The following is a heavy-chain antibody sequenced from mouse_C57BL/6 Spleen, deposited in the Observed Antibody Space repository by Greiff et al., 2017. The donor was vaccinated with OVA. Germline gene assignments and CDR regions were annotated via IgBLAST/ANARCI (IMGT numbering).Heavy chain of an antibody. Sequence: QVQLQQPGAELVMPGASVKLSCKASGYTFTSYWMHWVKQRPGQGLEWIGEIDPSDSYTNYNQKFKGKSTLTVDKSSSTAYMQLSSLTSEDSAVYYCARETAQGFDYWGQGTTLTVSS. CDR1: GYTFTSYW. J-gene: IGHJ2*01. D-gene: IGHD3-2*02. CDR2: IDPSDSYT. V-gene: IGHV1-69*01. CDR3: ARETAQGFDY.